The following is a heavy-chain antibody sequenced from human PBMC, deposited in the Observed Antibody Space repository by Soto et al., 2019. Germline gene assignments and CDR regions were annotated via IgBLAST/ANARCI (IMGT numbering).Heavy chain of an antibody. V-gene: IGHV4-59*01. D-gene: IGHD6-13*01. CDR3: ARRPCSSWYGAFDI. J-gene: IGHJ3*02. Sequence: QVQLQESGPGLVKPSETLSLTCTVSGGSISNYYWSWIRQPPGKGLEWIGYVYYSGSTTYNPSLNSRVPISADTSKNQFSLKLRSVTAADTAVYYCARRPCSSWYGAFDIWGQGTMVTVSS. CDR2: VYYSGST. CDR1: GGSISNYY.